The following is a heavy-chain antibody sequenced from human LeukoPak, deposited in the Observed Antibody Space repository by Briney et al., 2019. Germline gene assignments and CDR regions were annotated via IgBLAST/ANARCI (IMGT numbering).Heavy chain of an antibody. CDR2: IYYSGST. D-gene: IGHD3-10*01. J-gene: IGHJ6*02. V-gene: IGHV4-59*01. CDR1: GGSFSGYY. Sequence: SETLSLTCAVYGGSFSGYYWSWIRQPPGKGLEWIGYIYYSGSTNYNPSLKSRVTISVDTSKNQFSLKLSSVTAADTAVYYCAGTYGSGSYFADYYYYGMDVWGQGTTVTVSS. CDR3: AGTYGSGSYFADYYYYGMDV.